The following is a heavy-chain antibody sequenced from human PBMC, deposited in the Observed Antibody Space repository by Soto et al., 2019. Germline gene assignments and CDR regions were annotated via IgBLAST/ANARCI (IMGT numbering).Heavy chain of an antibody. CDR2: IYLCGSDT. D-gene: IGHD3-16*02. CDR1: GYSWTSYW. Sequence: ECLKISGKGSGYSWTSYWIGWVRQIPGKVLEWMGIIYLCGSDTSYSPSFQGQVTISADRSISTAYLQWSSLKASDTAMYYCARQRHLRLRLGELSDPFDYWGQGTLVTVSS. CDR3: ARQRHLRLRLGELSDPFDY. J-gene: IGHJ4*02. V-gene: IGHV5-51*01.